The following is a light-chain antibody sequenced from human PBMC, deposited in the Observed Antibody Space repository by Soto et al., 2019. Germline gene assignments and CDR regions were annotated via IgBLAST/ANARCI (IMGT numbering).Light chain of an antibody. J-gene: IGKJ4*01. CDR3: QQRSNWPLT. CDR1: QSVSSY. Sequence: EIVLTQSPATLSLSPGERATGCCRANQSVSSYLAWYQQKPGQAPRLLIYDASNRATGIPARFSGSGSGTDFTLTISSLEPEDFAVYYCQQRSNWPLTFGGGTKVDIK. V-gene: IGKV3-11*01. CDR2: DAS.